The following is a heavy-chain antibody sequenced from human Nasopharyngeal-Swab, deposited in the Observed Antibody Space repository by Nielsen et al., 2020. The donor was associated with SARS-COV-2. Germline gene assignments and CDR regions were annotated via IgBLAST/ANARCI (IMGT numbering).Heavy chain of an antibody. V-gene: IGHV3-74*03. J-gene: IGHJ1*01. Sequence: VGPLRLSCATSGFTFINYWMHWVRQAPWKGLECVARIDMRGRTTTHADSVKGRVTISRDNAKNTLSLQMNSLTPADTAVYFCVRGPVEGATGYFQFWGQGTLVTVSS. D-gene: IGHD1-26*01. CDR3: VRGPVEGATGYFQF. CDR1: GFTFINYW. CDR2: IDMRGRTT.